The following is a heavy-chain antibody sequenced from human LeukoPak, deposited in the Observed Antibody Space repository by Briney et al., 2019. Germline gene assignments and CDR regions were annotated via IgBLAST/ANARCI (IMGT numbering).Heavy chain of an antibody. CDR3: AKGVGDYLHYYFDY. Sequence: GGSLRLSCAASGFTFSDYSMNGVRQAPGKGLEWVSSISSSGRSQYYPDSLKGRFSISRDNAKNSLYLQMNSLRAEDTAVYYCAKGVGDYLHYYFDYWGQGTLVTVSS. CDR2: ISSSGRSQ. CDR1: GFTFSDYS. V-gene: IGHV3-21*01. J-gene: IGHJ4*02. D-gene: IGHD4-17*01.